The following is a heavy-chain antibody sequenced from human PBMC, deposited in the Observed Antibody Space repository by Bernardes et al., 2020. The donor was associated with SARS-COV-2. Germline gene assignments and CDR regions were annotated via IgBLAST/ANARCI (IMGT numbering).Heavy chain of an antibody. J-gene: IGHJ6*02. CDR3: ATALAIFGVVTDYYYYYGMDV. D-gene: IGHD3-3*02. CDR1: GYTLTELS. Sequence: ASVKVSCKVSGYTLTELSMHWVRQAPGKGLEWMGGFDPEDGETIYAQKFQGRVTMTEDTSTDTAYMELSSLRSEDTAVYYCATALAIFGVVTDYYYYYGMDVWGQGTKVTDSS. CDR2: FDPEDGET. V-gene: IGHV1-24*01.